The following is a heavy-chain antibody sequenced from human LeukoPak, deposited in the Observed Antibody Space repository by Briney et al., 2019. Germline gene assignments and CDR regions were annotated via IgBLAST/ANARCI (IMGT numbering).Heavy chain of an antibody. J-gene: IGHJ6*03. CDR1: GFTVSCNY. CDR3: ARRGVVDYYYYYMDV. Sequence: GGSLRLSCAASGFTVSCNYMSWVRQAPGKGLEWVSVIYSGGSTYYADSVKGRFTISRDNSKNTLYLQMNSLRAEDTAVYYCARRGVVDYYYYYMDVWGKGTTVTVSS. D-gene: IGHD2-15*01. V-gene: IGHV3-53*01. CDR2: IYSGGST.